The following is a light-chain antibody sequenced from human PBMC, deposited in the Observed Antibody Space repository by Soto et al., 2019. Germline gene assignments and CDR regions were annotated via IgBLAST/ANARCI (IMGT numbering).Light chain of an antibody. CDR3: QQYGSSRRT. CDR1: QSVSSSY. CDR2: VAS. Sequence: EIVLTQSPGTLSLSPGERATLSCRPSQSVSSSYLAWYQQKPGQAPRLLIYVASSRATGIPDRFSGSGAGTDFTLTISRLEPEDFAVYYCQQYGSSRRTFGQGTKVDIK. J-gene: IGKJ1*01. V-gene: IGKV3-20*01.